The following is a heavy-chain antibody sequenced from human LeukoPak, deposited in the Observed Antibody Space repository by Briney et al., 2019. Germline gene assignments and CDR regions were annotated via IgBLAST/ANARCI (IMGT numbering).Heavy chain of an antibody. J-gene: IGHJ4*02. CDR3: ARGRTFDY. Sequence: SETLSLTCTVSGGSISTYYGNWIRQAPGKGLEWIGYIYYSGSTNYNPSLKSRVTMSVDTSRNQFSLKLSSVTAADTAVYYCARGRTFDYWGQGTLVTVSS. V-gene: IGHV4-59*01. CDR1: GGSISTYY. CDR2: IYYSGST.